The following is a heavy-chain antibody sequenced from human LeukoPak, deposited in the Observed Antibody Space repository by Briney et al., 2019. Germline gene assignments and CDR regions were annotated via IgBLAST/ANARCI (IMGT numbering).Heavy chain of an antibody. CDR2: IYTSGST. D-gene: IGHD3-10*01. CDR1: GGSISSYY. Sequence: PSEPLSLACTVSGGSISSYYWSWIRQPAGKGLEWIGRIYTSGSTNYNPSLTRRVTMSVDTSKNQFSLKLSSVTAADTAVYYCARDWVRRSSRGTTHWFDPWGQGTLVTVSS. J-gene: IGHJ5*02. V-gene: IGHV4-4*07. CDR3: ARDWVRRSSRGTTHWFDP.